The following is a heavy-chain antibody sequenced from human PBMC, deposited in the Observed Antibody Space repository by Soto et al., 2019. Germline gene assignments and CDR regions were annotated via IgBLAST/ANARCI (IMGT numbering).Heavy chain of an antibody. Sequence: PSETLSLTCTVSGGSISRYYWSWIRQPPGKGLEWIGYIYYSGSTNYNRSIKSRVTISVDTSKNQFALKLSSVTAADTAVYYCARGDGVYYDSSGYAFAFDIWGQGTMVTVS. CDR3: ARGDGVYYDSSGYAFAFDI. CDR1: GGSISRYY. V-gene: IGHV4-59*08. J-gene: IGHJ3*02. D-gene: IGHD3-22*01. CDR2: IYYSGST.